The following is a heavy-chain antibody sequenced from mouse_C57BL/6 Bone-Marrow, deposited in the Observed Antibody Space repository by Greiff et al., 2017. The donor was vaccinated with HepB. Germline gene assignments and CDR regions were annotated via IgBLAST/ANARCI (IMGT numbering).Heavy chain of an antibody. V-gene: IGHV3-5*01. CDR3: ARDRDYYGSSWYFDV. Sequence: EVKVEESGPGLVKPSQTVFLTCTVTGISITTGNYRWSWIRQFPGNNLEWIGYIYYSGTITYNPSLTSRTTITRDTPKNQFFLEMNSLTAEDTATYYWARDRDYYGSSWYFDVWGTGTTVTVSS. J-gene: IGHJ1*03. CDR1: GISITTGNYR. CDR2: IYYSGTI. D-gene: IGHD1-1*01.